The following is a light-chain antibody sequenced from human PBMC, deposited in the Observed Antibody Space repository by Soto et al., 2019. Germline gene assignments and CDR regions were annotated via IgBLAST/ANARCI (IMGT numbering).Light chain of an antibody. CDR1: SSDVGSYNL. J-gene: IGLJ1*01. CDR3: CSYARTSTYV. CDR2: EDN. Sequence: QSLLTQPASVSGSPGQSITISCTGTSSDVGSYNLVSWYQQHPGKAPKLMIYEDNKRPSGVSNRFSVSKSGYTASLTISGLQAEDEADYFCCSYARTSTYVFGSGTKVNVL. V-gene: IGLV2-23*01.